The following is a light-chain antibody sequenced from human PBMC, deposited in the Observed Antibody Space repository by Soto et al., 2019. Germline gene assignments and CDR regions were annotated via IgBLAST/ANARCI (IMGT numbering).Light chain of an antibody. Sequence: QSVLTQPASVSGSPGQSITISCTGTSSTVGGFNVVSWYQQHPGKAPKVIIYEGIKRPSGVSNRFSGSNSGSTAPLTISGLQAEDEADYYCCSYVGATTYVFGTGTKV. CDR3: CSYVGATTYV. V-gene: IGLV2-23*01. CDR1: SSTVGGFNV. J-gene: IGLJ1*01. CDR2: EGI.